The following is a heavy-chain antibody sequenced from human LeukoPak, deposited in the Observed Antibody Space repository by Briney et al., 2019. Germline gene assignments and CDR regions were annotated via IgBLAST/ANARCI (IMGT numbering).Heavy chain of an antibody. CDR3: ARDTLGEGEDANYAVYYFDY. CDR1: GFSFSSYW. J-gene: IGHJ4*02. D-gene: IGHD4/OR15-4a*01. V-gene: IGHV3-7*01. CDR2: IKQDGNEK. Sequence: GGSLRLSCEGSGFSFSSYWMTWVRQSPGKGLEWVANIKQDGNEKYYVDSVKGRFTISRDNAKNSLDLQMNSLRAEDTAIYYCARDTLGEGEDANYAVYYFDYWGQGTLVTVSS.